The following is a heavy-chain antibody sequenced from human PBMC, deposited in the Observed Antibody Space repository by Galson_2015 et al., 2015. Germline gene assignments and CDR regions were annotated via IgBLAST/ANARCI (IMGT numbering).Heavy chain of an antibody. CDR1: GYTFSSYG. V-gene: IGHV1-18*01. D-gene: IGHD3-3*01. Sequence: SVKVSCKASGYTFSSYGISWVRQAPGQGLEWLGWISAYKGNTNYAQKLQGRVTMTTDTSTSTVYMELRSLRSDDTAVYYCARDQTPHLERLFEGFDIWGQGTKVTVSS. CDR2: ISAYKGNT. J-gene: IGHJ3*02. CDR3: ARDQTPHLERLFEGFDI.